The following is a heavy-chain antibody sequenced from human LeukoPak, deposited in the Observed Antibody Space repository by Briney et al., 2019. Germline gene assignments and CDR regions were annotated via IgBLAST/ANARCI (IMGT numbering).Heavy chain of an antibody. J-gene: IGHJ4*02. CDR1: GFTFSNYW. V-gene: IGHV3-7*05. Sequence: GGSLRLSCAASGFTFSNYWMSWVRQAPGRGLEWVANIRQDGSEKYYVDSVKGRFTISRDNAKNSVYLQMNSLRAEDTAVYYCARGYSTSWYPGDYWGQGTLVTVSS. CDR2: IRQDGSEK. D-gene: IGHD6-13*01. CDR3: ARGYSTSWYPGDY.